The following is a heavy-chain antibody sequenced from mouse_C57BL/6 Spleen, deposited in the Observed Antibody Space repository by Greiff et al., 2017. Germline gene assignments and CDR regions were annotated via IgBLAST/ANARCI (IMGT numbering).Heavy chain of an antibody. CDR2: INPNYGTT. V-gene: IGHV1-39*01. J-gene: IGHJ1*03. CDR1: GYSFTDYN. Sequence: EVQLQQSGPELVKPGASVKISCKASGYSFTDYNMNWVKQSNGKSLEWIGVINPNYGTTSYNQKFKGKATLTVDQSSSTAYMQLNSLTSEDSAVYYCAKVTTVVATRYFDVWGTGTTVTVSS. CDR3: AKVTTVVATRYFDV. D-gene: IGHD1-1*01.